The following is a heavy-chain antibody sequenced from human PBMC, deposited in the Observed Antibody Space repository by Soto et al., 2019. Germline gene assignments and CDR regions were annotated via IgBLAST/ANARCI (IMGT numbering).Heavy chain of an antibody. V-gene: IGHV6-1*01. CDR3: AGTTSHQWYYMDV. CDR1: GDSVARNSAA. J-gene: IGHJ6*03. CDR2: TYYRSRWYN. D-gene: IGHD1-7*01. Sequence: PSQTLSLTCAISGDSVARNSAAWNCFRLSPSRGLEWLARTYYRSRWYNDYAVSVRSRITVNPDTSKNQSSLQLTSVTPEDTAVYYCAGTTSHQWYYMDVWGKGTTVTVSS.